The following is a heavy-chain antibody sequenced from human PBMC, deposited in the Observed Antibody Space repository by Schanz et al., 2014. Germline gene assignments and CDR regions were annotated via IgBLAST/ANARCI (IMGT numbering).Heavy chain of an antibody. V-gene: IGHV1-46*01. CDR3: ERGGYSSGWYDRDIAHFDY. J-gene: IGHJ4*02. D-gene: IGHD6-19*01. CDR2: INPSGGGT. CDR1: GYTFVSYS. Sequence: QVQLVQSGAEVKKPGASVKVSCKASGYTFVSYSMHWVRQAPGQGLEWMGIINPSGGGTSYALRFQDRVTVTRDTSRSTVYMELSSLRSDDTAVYYCERGGYSSGWYDRDIAHFDYWGQGTLVNVSS.